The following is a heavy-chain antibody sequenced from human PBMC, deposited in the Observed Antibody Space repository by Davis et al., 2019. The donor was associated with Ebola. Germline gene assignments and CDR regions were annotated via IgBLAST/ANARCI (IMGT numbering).Heavy chain of an antibody. CDR1: GNSVSRNSAG. V-gene: IGHV6-1*01. CDR2: TYYNSKWYN. J-gene: IGHJ4*02. CDR3: ATGWLRSGDFDS. D-gene: IGHD5-12*01. Sequence: HSQTLSLTCAFSGNSVSRNSAGWNWIRQSPSRGLEWLGRTYYNSKWYNDYAASVKSRITININPDTSKNQFSLHLSSVTPEDTAVYYCATGWLRSGDFDSWGQGTLVIVSA.